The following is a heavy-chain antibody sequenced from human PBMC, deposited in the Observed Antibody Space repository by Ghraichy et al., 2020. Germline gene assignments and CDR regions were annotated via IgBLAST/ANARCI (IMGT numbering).Heavy chain of an antibody. V-gene: IGHV4-39*01. CDR2: IYYSGST. J-gene: IGHJ3*02. Sequence: SETLSLTCTVSGGSISCSSYYWGWIRQPPGKGLEWIGSIYYSGSTYYNPSLKSRVTISVDTSKNQFSLKLSSVTAADTAVYYCARRALGNWNKHRPQDHDAFDIWGQGTMVTVSS. D-gene: IGHD1/OR15-1a*01. CDR3: ARRALGNWNKHRPQDHDAFDI. CDR1: GGSISCSSYY.